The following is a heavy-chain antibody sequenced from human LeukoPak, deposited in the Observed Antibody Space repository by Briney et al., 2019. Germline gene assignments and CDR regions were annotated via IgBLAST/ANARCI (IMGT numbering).Heavy chain of an antibody. J-gene: IGHJ4*02. CDR1: GFTVSSNY. Sequence: GGSLRLSCAASGFTVSSNYMSWVRQAPGKGLEWVSVIYSGGTTYYGGSTYYADSLRGRFTISRDNSKNTLYLQMNGLRAEDTAVYYCARVSIPGGVFARGYFDYWGQGTLVTVSS. CDR3: ARVSIPGGVFARGYFDY. D-gene: IGHD2-8*01. V-gene: IGHV3-NL1*01. CDR2: IYSGGTTYYGGST.